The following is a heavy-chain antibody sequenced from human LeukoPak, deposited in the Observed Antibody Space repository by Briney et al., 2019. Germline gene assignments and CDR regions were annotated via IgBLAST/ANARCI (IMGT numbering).Heavy chain of an antibody. Sequence: SGPTLVKPTQTLTLTCTFSGFSLSTRGVGVGWIRHPPGKALEWLALIYWNDDKRYSPSLTSRPPITQDTSKTQVVLTIANTDPVDTATYYCAHRSRRGLRQDFDYWGQGTLVTVSS. CDR2: IYWNDDK. J-gene: IGHJ4*02. CDR3: AHRSRRGLRQDFDY. CDR1: GFSLSTRGVG. D-gene: IGHD4-17*01. V-gene: IGHV2-5*01.